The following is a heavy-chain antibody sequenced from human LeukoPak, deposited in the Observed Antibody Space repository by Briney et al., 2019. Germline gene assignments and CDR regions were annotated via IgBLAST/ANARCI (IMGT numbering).Heavy chain of an antibody. CDR3: ARGLVWGSYRYYYYYGMDV. J-gene: IGHJ6*02. D-gene: IGHD3-16*02. CDR2: INHSGST. Sequence: SETLSLTCAVYGGSFSGYYWSWVRQPPGKGLEWVGEINHSGSTNYNPSLQSRVTISVDTSKIQFSLKLSSVTAADTAVYYCARGLVWGSYRYYYYYGMDVWGQGTTVTVSS. CDR1: GGSFSGYY. V-gene: IGHV4-34*01.